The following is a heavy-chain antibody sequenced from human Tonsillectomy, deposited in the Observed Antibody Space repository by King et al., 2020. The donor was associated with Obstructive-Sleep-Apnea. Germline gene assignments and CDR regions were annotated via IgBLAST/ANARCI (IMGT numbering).Heavy chain of an antibody. CDR2: IYTSGST. CDR3: ARVGETTYYYYGMDV. V-gene: IGHV4-4*07. Sequence: QLQESGPGLVKSSETLSLTCTVSGGSISSYYCSWIRQPAGKGLEWIGRIYTSGSTNYNPSLKSRVTMSVDTSKNQFSLKLSSVTAADTAVYYCARVGETTYYYYGMDVWGQGTTVTVSS. CDR1: GGSISSYY. J-gene: IGHJ6*02. D-gene: IGHD1-26*01.